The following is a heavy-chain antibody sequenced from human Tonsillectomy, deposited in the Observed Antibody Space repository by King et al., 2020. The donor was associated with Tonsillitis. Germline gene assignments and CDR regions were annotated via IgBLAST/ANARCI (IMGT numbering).Heavy chain of an antibody. D-gene: IGHD2-15*01. J-gene: IGHJ4*02. Sequence: LQLQESGPGLVKASETLLLTCSVSGGSISRYYWSWIRQPPGKGLAWIGNVFYIGSTNYNPSLKSRVTISVDASKNQFSQKLTSVTAADTAVYYCASGSNYFDFWGQGILVTVSS. CDR2: VFYIGST. V-gene: IGHV4-59*01. CDR3: ASGSNYFDF. CDR1: GGSISRYY.